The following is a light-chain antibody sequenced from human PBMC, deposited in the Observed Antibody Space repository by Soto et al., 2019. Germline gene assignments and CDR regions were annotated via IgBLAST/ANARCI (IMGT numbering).Light chain of an antibody. V-gene: IGKV3-20*01. CDR2: GAS. J-gene: IGKJ2*01. CDR3: EHYYRSAYT. Sequence: EIVLTQSPGTLSLSPGERATLSCRASQSVSSNYLAWYQQKPGQAPRLLIYGASSRATGIPDRFSGSGSGTDFTLTTSGLEPEDFAVYYCEHYYRSAYTFGQGTTLEIK. CDR1: QSVSSNY.